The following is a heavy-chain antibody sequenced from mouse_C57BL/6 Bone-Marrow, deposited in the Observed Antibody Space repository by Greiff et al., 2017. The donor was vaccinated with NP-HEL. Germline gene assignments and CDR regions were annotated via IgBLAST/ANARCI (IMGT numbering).Heavy chain of an antibody. Sequence: EVQLVESGGGLVQPGGSMKLSCAASGFTFSDAWMDWVRQSPEKGLEWVAEIRNKANNHATYYAESVKGRFTISRDDSKSSVYLQMNSLRAEDTGIYYCTGTRWPPFYAMDYWGQGTSVTVSS. V-gene: IGHV6-6*01. J-gene: IGHJ4*01. CDR3: TGTRWPPFYAMDY. CDR1: GFTFSDAW. CDR2: IRNKANNHAT. D-gene: IGHD3-3*01.